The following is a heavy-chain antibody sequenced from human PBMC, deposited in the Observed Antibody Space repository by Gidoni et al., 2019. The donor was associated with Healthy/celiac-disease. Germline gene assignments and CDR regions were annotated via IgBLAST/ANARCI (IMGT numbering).Heavy chain of an antibody. CDR1: GFTFRSYA. CDR2: ISGSGGNT. Sequence: EVQLLESGGGLVQPGGSLRLSCAASGFTFRSYAMSWVRQAPGKGLEWVSAISGSGGNTYYADSVKGRFTISRDNSKNTLYLQMNSLRAEDTAVYYCAKDPRRDGYNLVDYWGQGTLVTVSS. V-gene: IGHV3-23*01. D-gene: IGHD5-12*01. J-gene: IGHJ4*02. CDR3: AKDPRRDGYNLVDY.